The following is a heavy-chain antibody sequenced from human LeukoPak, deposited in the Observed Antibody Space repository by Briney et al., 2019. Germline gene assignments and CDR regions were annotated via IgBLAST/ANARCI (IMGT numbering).Heavy chain of an antibody. J-gene: IGHJ5*02. D-gene: IGHD6-13*01. Sequence: SVKVSCKASGGTFSSYAISWVRQAPGQGLEWMGGIIPIFGTANYAQKFQGRVTITADESTSTAYMELSSLRSEDTAVYCCAKEYSSSWYGAGGNWFDPWGQGTLVTVSS. CDR2: IIPIFGTA. V-gene: IGHV1-69*13. CDR3: AKEYSSSWYGAGGNWFDP. CDR1: GGTFSSYA.